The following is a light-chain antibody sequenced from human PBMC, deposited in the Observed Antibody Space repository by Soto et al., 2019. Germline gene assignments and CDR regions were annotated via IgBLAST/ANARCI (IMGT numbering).Light chain of an antibody. Sequence: IQMTQSPSSLSASVLDIFTITCRASQGIRNDVGWYQQKPGKAPKLLIYAASSLQSGVPPRFSASGSGTDFTLTISRLQPEDFATYFCQQTYITPFTFGQGTRLEIK. V-gene: IGKV1-39*01. CDR2: AAS. J-gene: IGKJ5*01. CDR1: QGIRND. CDR3: QQTYITPFT.